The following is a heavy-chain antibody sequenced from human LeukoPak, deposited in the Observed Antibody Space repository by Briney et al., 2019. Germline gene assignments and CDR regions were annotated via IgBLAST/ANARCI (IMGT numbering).Heavy chain of an antibody. CDR1: GYTLTSYG. Sequence: ASAKLSCKASGYTLTSYGTSRVRQAPGQGLECMGWISAYNGNTNYAQKLQGRVTKTTDTSTSTAYMELRSLRSDDTAVYYCAREPPQEDYVWGSYRSDYWGQGTLVTVSS. J-gene: IGHJ4*02. D-gene: IGHD3-16*02. CDR2: ISAYNGNT. CDR3: AREPPQEDYVWGSYRSDY. V-gene: IGHV1-18*01.